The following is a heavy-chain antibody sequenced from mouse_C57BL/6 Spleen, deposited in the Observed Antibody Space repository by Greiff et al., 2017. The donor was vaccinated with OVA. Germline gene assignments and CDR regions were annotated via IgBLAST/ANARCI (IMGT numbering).Heavy chain of an antibody. Sequence: DVKLVESGGDLVKPGGSLKLSCAASGFTFSSYGMSWVRQTPDKRLEWVATISSGGSYTYYPDSVKGRFTISRANAKNTLYLQMSSLKAEDTAMYYCARPLAGTGFAYWGQGTLVTVSA. V-gene: IGHV5-6*02. CDR1: GFTFSSYG. J-gene: IGHJ3*01. D-gene: IGHD4-1*01. CDR2: ISSGGSYT. CDR3: ARPLAGTGFAY.